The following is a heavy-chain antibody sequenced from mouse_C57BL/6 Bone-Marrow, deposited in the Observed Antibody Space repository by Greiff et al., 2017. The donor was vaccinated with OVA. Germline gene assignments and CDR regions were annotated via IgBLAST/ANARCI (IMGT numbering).Heavy chain of an antibody. Sequence: VQLQQSGPGLVQPSQSLSITCTVSGFSLTSYGVHWVRQPPGKGLEWLGVIWSGGSTDYNAAFISRLSISKDNSKSQVFFKMNSLQADDTAIYYCAKRDYGNSYWYFDVWGTGTTVTVSS. D-gene: IGHD2-1*01. CDR1: GFSLTSYG. J-gene: IGHJ1*03. V-gene: IGHV2-4*01. CDR2: IWSGGST. CDR3: AKRDYGNSYWYFDV.